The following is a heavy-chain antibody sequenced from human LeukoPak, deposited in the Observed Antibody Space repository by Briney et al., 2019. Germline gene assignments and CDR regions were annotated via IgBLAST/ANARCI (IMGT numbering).Heavy chain of an antibody. Sequence: ASVKVSCKASGYTFTSYGISWVRQAPGQGLEWMGWISAYNGNTNYAQKLQGRVTMTTDTSTSTAYMELRSLRSDDTAVYYCARVSLSYDILTGYLNNWFDPRGQGTLVTVSS. V-gene: IGHV1-18*01. CDR1: GYTFTSYG. J-gene: IGHJ5*02. CDR2: ISAYNGNT. D-gene: IGHD3-9*01. CDR3: ARVSLSYDILTGYLNNWFDP.